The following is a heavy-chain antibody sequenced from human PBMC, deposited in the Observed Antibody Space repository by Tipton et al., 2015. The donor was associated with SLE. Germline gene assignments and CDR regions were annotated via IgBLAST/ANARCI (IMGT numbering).Heavy chain of an antibody. D-gene: IGHD3-3*01. CDR2: IKEDGSEK. J-gene: IGHJ4*02. CDR3: AGAFWSGYYSLDY. V-gene: IGHV3-7*04. Sequence: SLRPSCAASGFTFNNYWMSWVRQAPGKGLEWVANIKEDGSEKYSVDSVKGRFTISRDNAKNSLYLQMNTLRAEDTAVYYCAGAFWSGYYSLDYWGQGTLVTVSS. CDR1: GFTFNNYW.